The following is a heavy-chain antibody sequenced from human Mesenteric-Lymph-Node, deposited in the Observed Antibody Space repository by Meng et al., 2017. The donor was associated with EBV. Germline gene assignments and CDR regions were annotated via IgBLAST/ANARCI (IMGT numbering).Heavy chain of an antibody. J-gene: IGHJ1*01. Sequence: QVQRLESGQGLLKPSGTLSLTCTVSGGSISSNNWWTWVRQPPGKGLEWIGEIFHTGSTNYNPSLKSRVTMSVDKSKNLFSLTLNSVIAADTAVYYCASHTTYSTTGYLFLQHWGQGTLVTASS. CDR3: ASHTTYSTTGYLFLQH. CDR1: GGSISSNNW. V-gene: IGHV4-4*02. D-gene: IGHD3-9*01. CDR2: IFHTGST.